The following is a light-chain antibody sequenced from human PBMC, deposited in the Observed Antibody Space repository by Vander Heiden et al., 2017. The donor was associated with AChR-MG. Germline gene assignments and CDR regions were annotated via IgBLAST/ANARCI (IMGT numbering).Light chain of an antibody. CDR1: QSISSGY. Sequence: EVVLTQSPGTLSLSPGERATLSCRASQSISSGYLAWYQQRPGQAPRLLIEDTSTRATDIPDRFSGSGSGTAFTLTISRLQPEDFAVYYCQYYGNSVTFGGGTKVEI. J-gene: IGKJ4*01. CDR2: DTS. CDR3: QYYGNSVT. V-gene: IGKV3-20*01.